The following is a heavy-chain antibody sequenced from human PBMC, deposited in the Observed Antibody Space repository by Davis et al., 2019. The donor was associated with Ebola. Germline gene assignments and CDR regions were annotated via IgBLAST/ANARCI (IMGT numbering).Heavy chain of an antibody. CDR1: GYTFTNYG. Sequence: SVKVSCKASGYTFTNYGITWVRQAPGQGLEWMGRIIPILGIANYAQKFQGRVTITADKSTSTAYMELSSLRSEDTAVYYCARGLTYYYDSSGYYAFDYWGQGTLVTVSS. D-gene: IGHD3-22*01. CDR3: ARGLTYYYDSSGYYAFDY. V-gene: IGHV1-69*04. CDR2: IIPILGIA. J-gene: IGHJ4*02.